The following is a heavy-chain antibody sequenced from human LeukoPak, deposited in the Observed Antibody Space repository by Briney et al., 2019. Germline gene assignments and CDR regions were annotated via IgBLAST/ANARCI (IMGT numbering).Heavy chain of an antibody. Sequence: SQTLSLTCAISGDSVSSNSAAWNWIRQSPSRGLGWLGRTYYRSKWYNDYAVSVRSRITINPDTLKNEFSLQLNSVTPDDTAVYYCAREEEQQLVVSWFDPWGQGTLVTVSS. J-gene: IGHJ5*02. V-gene: IGHV6-1*01. D-gene: IGHD6-13*01. CDR2: TYYRSKWYN. CDR1: GDSVSSNSAA. CDR3: AREEEQQLVVSWFDP.